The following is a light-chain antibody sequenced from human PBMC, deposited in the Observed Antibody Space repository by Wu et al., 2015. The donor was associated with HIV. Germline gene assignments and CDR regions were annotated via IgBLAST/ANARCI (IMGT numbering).Light chain of an antibody. CDR2: AAS. CDR1: QSISNF. Sequence: DIQMTQFPSSLSASVGDRVTIICRASQSISNFLNWYQQKPGKAPKLLIYAASSLQSGVPSRFSGSGSGTEFTLTISDLQPEDFATYFCQQSDYIRLLTFGPGTRVDIK. CDR3: QQSDYIRLLT. J-gene: IGKJ3*01. V-gene: IGKV1-39*01.